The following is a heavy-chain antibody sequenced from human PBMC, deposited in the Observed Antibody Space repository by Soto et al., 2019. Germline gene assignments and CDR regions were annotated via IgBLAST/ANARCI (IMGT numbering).Heavy chain of an antibody. CDR2: ISNAGSGNT. D-gene: IGHD2-2*01. V-gene: IGHV1-3*01. CDR3: ARESNHYQDFFQN. CDR1: GYPFPSFE. Sequence: DSVQVSCKTSGYPFPSFEVHWIRQAPGQRPEWMGGISNAGSGNTKYSQKFQDRLTITGDKRATTVYMALSSLTSEDTATYYCARESNHYQDFFQNWGQGTQVTVSS. J-gene: IGHJ4*02.